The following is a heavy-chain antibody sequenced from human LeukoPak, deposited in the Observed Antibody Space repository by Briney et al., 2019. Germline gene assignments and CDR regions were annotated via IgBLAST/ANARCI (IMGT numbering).Heavy chain of an antibody. CDR1: GYTFTAYY. J-gene: IGHJ5*02. CDR3: ARDALLDRYCSSTSCLNWFDP. V-gene: IGHV1-2*02. CDR2: INPNSGGT. Sequence: ASVKVSCKASGYTFTAYYMHWVRQAPGQGLEWMGWINPNSGGTNYAQKFQGRVTMTRDTSISTAYMELSSLRSEDTAVYYCARDALLDRYCSSTSCLNWFDPWGQGTLVTVSS. D-gene: IGHD2-2*01.